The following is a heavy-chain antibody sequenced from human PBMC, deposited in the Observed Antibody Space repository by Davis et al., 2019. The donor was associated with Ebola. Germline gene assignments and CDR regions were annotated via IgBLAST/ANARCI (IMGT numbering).Heavy chain of an antibody. J-gene: IGHJ6*02. CDR1: GFTFSSYSMN. D-gene: IGHD1-26*01. V-gene: IGHV4-39*01. CDR3: ARRYYSLYYYYGMDV. CDR2: IYYSGST. Sequence: ESLKISCAASGFTFSSYSMNWVRQAPGKGLEWIGSIYYSGSTYYNPSLKSRVTISVDTSKNQFSLKLSSVTAADTAVYYCARRYYSLYYYYGMDVWGQGTTVTVSS.